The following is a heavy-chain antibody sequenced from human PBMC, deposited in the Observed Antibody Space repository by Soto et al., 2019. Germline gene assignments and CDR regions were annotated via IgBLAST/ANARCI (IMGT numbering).Heavy chain of an antibody. Sequence: TGGSLRLSCSASGFTFSMFSMHWVRQAPGKGLEYVSGISSNGDSTYYADSVKGRFTISGDNSKNTLYLQMSSLRAVGTAVYYCVHPRSTVQIPPTWGQGTLVTVSS. CDR1: GFTFSMFS. CDR2: ISSNGDST. CDR3: VHPRSTVQIPPT. V-gene: IGHV3-64D*06. J-gene: IGHJ5*02. D-gene: IGHD4-17*01.